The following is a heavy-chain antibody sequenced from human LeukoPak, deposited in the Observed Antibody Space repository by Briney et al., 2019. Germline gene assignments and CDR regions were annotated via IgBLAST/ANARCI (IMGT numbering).Heavy chain of an antibody. CDR3: ARVRKSYYYGSGSYQAAYFDY. D-gene: IGHD3-10*01. V-gene: IGHV4-34*01. J-gene: IGHJ4*02. CDR1: GGSFSGYY. Sequence: PSETLSLTCAVYGGSFSGYYWSWIRQPPGKGLEWIGEINHSGSTNYNPSLKSRVTISVDTSKNQFSLKLSSVTAADTAVYYCARVRKSYYYGSGSYQAAYFDYWGQGTLVTVSS. CDR2: INHSGST.